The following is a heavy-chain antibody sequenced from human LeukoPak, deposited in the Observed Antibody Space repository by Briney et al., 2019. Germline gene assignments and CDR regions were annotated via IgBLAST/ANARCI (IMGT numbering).Heavy chain of an antibody. V-gene: IGHV3-7*01. D-gene: IGHD3-22*01. CDR1: GFTFSSYW. J-gene: IGHJ6*03. CDR3: AFWSYYYDSSGYAKDYYMDV. CDR2: INQGGSEK. Sequence: GGSLRLSCVASGFTFSSYWMSWVRQAPGKGLEWVANINQGGSEKYDVDSAKGRFTISRDNAKNSLYLQMNSLRAEDTAVYYCAFWSYYYDSSGYAKDYYMDVWGKGTTVTISS.